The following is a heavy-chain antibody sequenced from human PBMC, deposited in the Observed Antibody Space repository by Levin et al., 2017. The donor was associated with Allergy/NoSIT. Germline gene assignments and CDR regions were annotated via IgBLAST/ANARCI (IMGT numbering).Heavy chain of an antibody. Sequence: SQTLSLTCTVSGGSIDSTTYYWGWIRQPPGKGLEWIGCSYYSGATYYNPSLRSRVTISVDTSKNQFSLKLSSVTAADTAVYYCAKRSPFGSSHMDVWGQGTTVTVSS. J-gene: IGHJ6*02. CDR3: AKRSPFGSSHMDV. D-gene: IGHD6-13*01. V-gene: IGHV4-39*01. CDR1: GGSIDSTTYY. CDR2: SYYSGAT.